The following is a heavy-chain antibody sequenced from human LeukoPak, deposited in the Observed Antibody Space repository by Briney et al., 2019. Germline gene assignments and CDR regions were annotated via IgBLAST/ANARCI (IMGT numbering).Heavy chain of an antibody. Sequence: QPGGSLRLSCAASGFTFRGSAMHWVRQASGKGLEWGGRIRSKANSYATAYAASVKGRFTISRDESNNTAYLQMNSLNTEDTAVYYCTRTNIAVAGHYFDYWGQGTLVTVSS. D-gene: IGHD6-19*01. J-gene: IGHJ4*02. CDR2: IRSKANSYAT. CDR1: GFTFRGSA. V-gene: IGHV3-73*01. CDR3: TRTNIAVAGHYFDY.